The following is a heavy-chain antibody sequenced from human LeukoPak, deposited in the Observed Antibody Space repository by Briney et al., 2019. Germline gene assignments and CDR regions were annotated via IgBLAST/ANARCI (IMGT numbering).Heavy chain of an antibody. CDR2: IYYSGST. CDR3: ARSHNNFADY. J-gene: IGHJ4*02. V-gene: IGHV4-39*01. CDR1: GGSISSSNYY. D-gene: IGHD4-11*01. Sequence: PSETLSLTCTVSGGSISSSNYYWGWIRQPPGMGLEWIGSIYYSGSTYYNPSLKSRVTISVDTSKNQFSLKLSSVTAADTAVYYCARSHNNFADYWGRGALVTVSS.